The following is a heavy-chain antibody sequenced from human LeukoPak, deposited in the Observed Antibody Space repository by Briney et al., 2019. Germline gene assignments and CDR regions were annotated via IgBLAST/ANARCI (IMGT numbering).Heavy chain of an antibody. Sequence: GGSLRLSCAASGFTFSSYAMHWVRQAPGKGLEWVAVISYDGSNKYYADSVKGRFTISRDNSKNTLYLQMNSLRAEDTAVYYCARERAADPLSYYFDYWGQGTLVTVSS. D-gene: IGHD2-15*01. CDR1: GFTFSSYA. CDR3: ARERAADPLSYYFDY. CDR2: ISYDGSNK. V-gene: IGHV3-30*14. J-gene: IGHJ4*02.